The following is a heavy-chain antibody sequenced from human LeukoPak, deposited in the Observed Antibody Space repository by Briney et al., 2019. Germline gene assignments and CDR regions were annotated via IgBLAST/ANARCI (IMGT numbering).Heavy chain of an antibody. CDR1: GFTFSGHW. CDR2: INQGGSDK. D-gene: IGHD6-6*01. V-gene: IGHV3-7*01. Sequence: GGSLRLSCAASGFTFSGHWMSWVRQAPGKGLEWVANINQGGSDKYYVDSVKGRFTISRDNANNLLYLQMNSLRGEDTAVYYCTRDRSRAQVDWGQGTLVTVSS. CDR3: TRDRSRAQVD. J-gene: IGHJ4*02.